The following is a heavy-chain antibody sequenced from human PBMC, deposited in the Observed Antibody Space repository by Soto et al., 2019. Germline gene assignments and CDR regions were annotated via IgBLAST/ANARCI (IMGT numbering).Heavy chain of an antibody. Sequence: EVHLLESGGGLVQPGGPLRLSWAPSGSTFSAFAWSWAARTPGEGLEGAWLIRGSGGTTFYANSVKGRFTISRDNSENTLYLQMNSLRPEDTAVYYCVKDLGDYIWGSYRPGSFDYWGQGTLVTVSS. D-gene: IGHD3-16*02. V-gene: IGHV3-23*01. CDR3: VKDLGDYIWGSYRPGSFDY. CDR1: GSTFSAFA. CDR2: IRGSGGTT. J-gene: IGHJ4*02.